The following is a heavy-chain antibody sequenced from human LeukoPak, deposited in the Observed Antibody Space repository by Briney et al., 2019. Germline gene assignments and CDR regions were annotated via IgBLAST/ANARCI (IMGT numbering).Heavy chain of an antibody. J-gene: IGHJ6*04. CDR2: INHSGST. V-gene: IGHV4-34*01. CDR3: ARGGKYYDILAGYYYYGMDV. CDR1: GGSFSGYY. Sequence: SETLSLTCAVYGGSFSGYYWSWIRQPPGKGLEWIGEINHSGSTNYNPSLKSRVTISVDTSKNQFSLKLSSVTAADTAVYYCARGGKYYDILAGYYYYGMDVWGKGTTVTVSS. D-gene: IGHD3-9*01.